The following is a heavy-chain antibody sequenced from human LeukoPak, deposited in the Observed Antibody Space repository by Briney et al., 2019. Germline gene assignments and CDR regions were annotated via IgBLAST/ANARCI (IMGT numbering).Heavy chain of an antibody. J-gene: IGHJ4*02. CDR2: IIPIFGTA. D-gene: IGHD5-12*01. CDR1: GGTFSSYA. CDR3: ARGDIVATIPFDY. V-gene: IGHV1-69*06. Sequence: SVKVSCKASGGTFSSYAISWVRQAPGQGLEWLGRIIPIFGTANYAQKFQGRVTITADKSTSTAYTELSSLRSEDTAVYYCARGDIVATIPFDYWGQGTLVTVSS.